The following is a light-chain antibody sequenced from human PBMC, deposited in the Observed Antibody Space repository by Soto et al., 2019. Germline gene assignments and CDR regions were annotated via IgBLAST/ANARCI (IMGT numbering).Light chain of an antibody. V-gene: IGKV1-17*03. CDR3: LQHYSYPFT. J-gene: IGKJ3*01. CDR2: AAS. CDR1: QGINIL. Sequence: DIQMTQSPSAISASVGDRVTITCRASQGINILLAWFQQAPGQVTKRLIYAASTLQGGVPSRFSGSGSGAEFSLTISNLQPGDSATYYCLQHYSYPFTFGPGTRVEIK.